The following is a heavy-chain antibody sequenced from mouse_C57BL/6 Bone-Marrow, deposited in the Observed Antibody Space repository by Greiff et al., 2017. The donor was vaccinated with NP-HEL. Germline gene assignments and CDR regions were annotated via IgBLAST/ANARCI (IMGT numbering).Heavy chain of an antibody. J-gene: IGHJ4*01. CDR1: GYTFTSYW. Sequence: VQLQQPGAELVKPGASVKMSCKASGYTFTSYWITWVKQRPGQGLEWIGDIYPGSGSTNYNETFKSKATLTVDPSSSTAYMQLSSLTSEDSAVYYCERVGNSYYARDYWGQGTSVTGSS. CDR3: ERVGNSYYARDY. V-gene: IGHV1-55*01. CDR2: IYPGSGST.